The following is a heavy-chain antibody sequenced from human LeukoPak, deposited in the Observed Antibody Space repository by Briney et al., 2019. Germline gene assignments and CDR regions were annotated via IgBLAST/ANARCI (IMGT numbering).Heavy chain of an antibody. Sequence: SGGTLRLSCAASGFTFSSYGMSWVRQAPGKGLEWVSAISGSGGSTYYADSVKGRFTISRDNSKNTLYLQMNSLRAEDTAVYYCAKMGIATMVRGVSNYWGQGTPVTVSS. D-gene: IGHD3-10*01. J-gene: IGHJ4*02. CDR2: ISGSGGST. V-gene: IGHV3-23*01. CDR3: AKMGIATMVRGVSNY. CDR1: GFTFSSYG.